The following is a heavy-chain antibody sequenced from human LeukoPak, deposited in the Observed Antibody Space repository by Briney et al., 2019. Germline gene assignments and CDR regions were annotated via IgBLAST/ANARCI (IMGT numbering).Heavy chain of an antibody. CDR1: GFTFSSYG. J-gene: IGHJ4*02. CDR3: AKDEEVATINSFDY. D-gene: IGHD5-12*01. Sequence: GGSLRLSCAAPGFTFSSYGMHWVRQAPGKGLEWVAFIRYDGSNKYYADSVKGRFTISRDNSKNTLYLQMNSLRAEDTAVYYCAKDEEVATINSFDYWGQGTLVTVSS. V-gene: IGHV3-30*02. CDR2: IRYDGSNK.